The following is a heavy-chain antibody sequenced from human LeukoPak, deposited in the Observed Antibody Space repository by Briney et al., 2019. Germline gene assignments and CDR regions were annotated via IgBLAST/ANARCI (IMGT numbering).Heavy chain of an antibody. CDR2: TSSSSSYI. CDR1: GFTFSSYS. J-gene: IGHJ4*02. V-gene: IGHV3-21*01. CDR3: ARETKLRYFDWLSLLDY. Sequence: GGSLRLSCAASGFTFSSYSMNWVRQAPGKGLEWVSSTSSSSSYIYYADSVKGRFTISRDNAKNSLYLQMNSLRAEDTAVYYCARETKLRYFDWLSLLDYWGQGTLVTVSS. D-gene: IGHD3-9*01.